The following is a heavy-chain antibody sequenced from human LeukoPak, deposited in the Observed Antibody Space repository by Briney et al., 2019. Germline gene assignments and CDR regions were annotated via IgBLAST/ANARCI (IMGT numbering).Heavy chain of an antibody. CDR3: ARDRGSGWYEEFDY. J-gene: IGHJ4*02. V-gene: IGHV4-34*01. CDR1: GGSFSGYY. D-gene: IGHD6-19*01. CDR2: INHSGST. Sequence: SETLSLTCAVYGGSFSGYYWSWIRQPPGKGLEWIGEINHSGSTNYNPSLKSRVTISVDTSKNQFSLKLSSVTAADTAVYHCARDRGSGWYEEFDYWGQGTLVTVSS.